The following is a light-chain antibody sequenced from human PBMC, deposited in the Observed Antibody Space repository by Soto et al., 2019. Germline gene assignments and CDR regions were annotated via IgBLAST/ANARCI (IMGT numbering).Light chain of an antibody. CDR1: SSDVGGYNY. CDR3: CSYAGSYTLV. J-gene: IGLJ2*01. V-gene: IGLV2-11*01. CDR2: DVS. Sequence: QSVLTQPRSVSGSPGQSVTISCTGTSSDVGGYNYVSWYQQHPGKAPKVLIYDVSKRPSGVPDRVSGSKSGNTASLTISGLQAEDEADYYCCSYAGSYTLVFGGGTKLTVL.